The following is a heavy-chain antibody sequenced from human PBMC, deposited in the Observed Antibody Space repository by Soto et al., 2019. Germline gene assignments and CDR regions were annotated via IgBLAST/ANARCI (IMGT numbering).Heavy chain of an antibody. CDR3: ARGLNYDILTGYYTY. CDR2: INHSGST. V-gene: IGHV4-34*01. D-gene: IGHD3-9*01. J-gene: IGHJ4*02. CDR1: GGSFSGYY. Sequence: PSETLSLTCAVYGGSFSGYYWSWIRQPPGKGLEWIGEINHSGSTNYSPSLKSRVTISVDTSKNQFSLKLSSVTAADTAVYYCARGLNYDILTGYYTYWGQGTLVTVSS.